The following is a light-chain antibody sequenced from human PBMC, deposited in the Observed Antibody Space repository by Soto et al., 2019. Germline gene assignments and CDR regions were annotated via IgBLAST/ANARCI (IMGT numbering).Light chain of an antibody. CDR3: RKYNSAPRT. CDR1: QSVSTN. V-gene: IGKV3-15*01. J-gene: IGKJ3*01. Sequence: EIVMTQSPATLSVSPGERATFSCRASQSVSTNLAWYQQKPGQAPRLRIYGASTRATGIPARFSGSGSGTEFTLTIRSLQSEDVATYYCRKYNSAPRTFGPGSKVDI. CDR2: GAS.